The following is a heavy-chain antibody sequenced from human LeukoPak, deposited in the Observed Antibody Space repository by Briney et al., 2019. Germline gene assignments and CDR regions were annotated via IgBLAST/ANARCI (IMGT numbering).Heavy chain of an antibody. CDR1: GGSISSSSYY. Sequence: SETLSLTCTVSGGSISSSSYYWGWIRQPPGKGLEWIGSIYYSGSTYYNPSLKSRVTISVDTSKNQFSLKLSSETAADTAVYYCARDPDIVVVPAARPLDYWGQGTLVTVSS. CDR2: IYYSGST. CDR3: ARDPDIVVVPAARPLDY. J-gene: IGHJ4*02. V-gene: IGHV4-39*07. D-gene: IGHD2-2*01.